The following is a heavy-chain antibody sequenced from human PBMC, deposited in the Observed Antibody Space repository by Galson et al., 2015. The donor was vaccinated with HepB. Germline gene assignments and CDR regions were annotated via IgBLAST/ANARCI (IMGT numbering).Heavy chain of an antibody. CDR1: GFTFSSYS. V-gene: IGHV3-48*02. D-gene: IGHD3-3*01. CDR3: ARDPSFYDFWSGYYTNSFGIDY. Sequence: SLRLSCEASGFTFSSYSMNWVRQAPGQGLEWVSYISRSSSTIYYADYVKGRFTISRDNAKNSLYLQMNGLRDEDTAVYYCARDPSFYDFWSGYYTNSFGIDYWGQGTLVTVSS. CDR2: ISRSSSTI. J-gene: IGHJ4*02.